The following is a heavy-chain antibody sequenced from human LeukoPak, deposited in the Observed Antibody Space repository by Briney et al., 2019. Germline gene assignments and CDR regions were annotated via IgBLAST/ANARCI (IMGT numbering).Heavy chain of an antibody. CDR3: ARESTGYFY. CDR2: ISSSSSFR. V-gene: IGHV3-21*01. J-gene: IGHJ4*02. D-gene: IGHD3-22*01. CDR1: GFNFSSYS. Sequence: PGGSLRLSCAASGFNFSSYSMNWVRQAPGKGLEWVSYISSSSSFRYYADSVKGRFTISSDNAKNSLYLQMNSLRAEDTAVYYCARESTGYFYWGQGTLVTVSS.